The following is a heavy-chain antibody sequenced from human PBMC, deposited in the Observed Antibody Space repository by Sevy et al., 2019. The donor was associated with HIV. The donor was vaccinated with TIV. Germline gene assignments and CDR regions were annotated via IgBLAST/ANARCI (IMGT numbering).Heavy chain of an antibody. D-gene: IGHD2-15*01. CDR1: GYTFSSYR. CDR2: ISALNGDT. CDR3: ARAYCTGGRCYSLAY. Sequence: ASVKVSCKASGYTFSSYRITWVRQAPGQGPEWIGWISALNGDTNYAQKLQGRVTMTADTSTSTVYMELRSLRSDDTAVDYCARAYCTGGRCYSLAYWGQGTLVTVSS. J-gene: IGHJ4*02. V-gene: IGHV1-18*01.